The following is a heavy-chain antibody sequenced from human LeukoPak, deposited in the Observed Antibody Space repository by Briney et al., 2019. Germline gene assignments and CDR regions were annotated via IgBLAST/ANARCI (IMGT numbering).Heavy chain of an antibody. Sequence: SETLSLTCAVYGGSFRGYYWSWIPQPPGKGLEWMGEINHSGSTNYNPSLKSRVTISVDTSKNQFSLKLSSVTAADTAVYYCASRPLTYAYDSSGYYNYWGQGTLVTVSS. J-gene: IGHJ4*02. V-gene: IGHV4-34*01. D-gene: IGHD3-22*01. CDR3: ASRPLTYAYDSSGYYNY. CDR1: GGSFRGYY. CDR2: INHSGST.